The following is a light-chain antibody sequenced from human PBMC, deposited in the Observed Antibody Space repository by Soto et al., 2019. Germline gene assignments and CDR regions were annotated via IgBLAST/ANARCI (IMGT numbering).Light chain of an antibody. J-gene: IGLJ1*01. CDR1: SSDVGAYNY. Sequence: LTQPASVSGSPGQSITISCTGTSSDVGAYNYDSWYQQYPGGAPKVIIYDVSHRPAGVSNRFSGSKSGNTASLTISGLQTQDEADYYCSSYTSATTYVFGTGTRSPS. V-gene: IGLV2-14*01. CDR2: DVS. CDR3: SSYTSATTYV.